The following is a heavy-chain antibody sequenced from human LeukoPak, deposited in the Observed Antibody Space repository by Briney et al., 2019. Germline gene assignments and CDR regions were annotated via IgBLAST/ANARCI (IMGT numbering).Heavy chain of an antibody. V-gene: IGHV4-61*01. CDR3: ASGPFYGDYDPPDAFDI. D-gene: IGHD4-17*01. CDR2: IYYSGST. J-gene: IGHJ3*02. Sequence: PSETLSLTCTVSGGSVSSGSYYWSWIRQPPGKGLEWIGYIYYSGSTNYNPSLKSRVTISVDTSKNQFSLKLSSVTTADTAVYYCASGPFYGDYDPPDAFDIWGQGTMVTVSS. CDR1: GGSVSSGSYY.